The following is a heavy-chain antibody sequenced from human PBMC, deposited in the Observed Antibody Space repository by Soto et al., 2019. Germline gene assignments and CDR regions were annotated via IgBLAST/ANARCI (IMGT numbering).Heavy chain of an antibody. D-gene: IGHD3-22*01. V-gene: IGHV3-48*01. CDR1: GSTFSSYS. J-gene: IGHJ5*02. Sequence: GGSLRLSCAASGSTFSSYSMNWVRQAPGKGLEWVSYISSSSRTIYYADSVKGRFTISRDNAKNSLYLQMNSLRAEDTVVYYCARDRFDYYDSSGYWRFDPWGQGTLVTVS. CDR3: ARDRFDYYDSSGYWRFDP. CDR2: ISSSSRTI.